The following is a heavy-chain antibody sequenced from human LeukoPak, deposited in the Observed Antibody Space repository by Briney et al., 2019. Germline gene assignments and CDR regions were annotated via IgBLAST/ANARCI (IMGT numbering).Heavy chain of an antibody. CDR3: ARDEFYYYYAMDV. Sequence: GGSLRLACAASGFTFSSYNMNWVRQAPGKGLEWVSAISSSSSYIYYADSVKGRFTISRDNAKNSLYLQMNSLRAEDTAVYYCARDEFYYYYAMDVWGQGTTVTVSS. V-gene: IGHV3-21*01. CDR2: ISSSSSYI. CDR1: GFTFSSYN. J-gene: IGHJ6*02.